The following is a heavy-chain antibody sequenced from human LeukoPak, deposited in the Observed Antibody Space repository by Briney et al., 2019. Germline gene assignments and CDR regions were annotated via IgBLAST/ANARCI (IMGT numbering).Heavy chain of an antibody. Sequence: SETLSLTCTVSGYSISSGYYWGWIRQPPGKGLEWIGYIYYSGSTYYNPSLKSRVTISVDTSKNQSYLKLSSVTAADTAVYYCARDGYDFWSGYYTPRNYYYYMDVWGKGTTVTVSS. CDR1: GYSISSGYY. V-gene: IGHV4-38-2*02. J-gene: IGHJ6*03. D-gene: IGHD3-3*01. CDR2: IYYSGST. CDR3: ARDGYDFWSGYYTPRNYYYYMDV.